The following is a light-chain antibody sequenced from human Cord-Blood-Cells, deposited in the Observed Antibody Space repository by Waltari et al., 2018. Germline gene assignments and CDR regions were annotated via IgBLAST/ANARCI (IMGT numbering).Light chain of an antibody. Sequence: QPTQPPSSVSAPVGDSVTATCRPSQCISSWLAWYQQKPGKAPKLLIYAASSLQSGVPSRFSGSGSGTDFTLTISSLQPEDFATYYCQQANSFPLTFGGGTKVEIK. CDR3: QQANSFPLT. V-gene: IGKV1-12*01. J-gene: IGKJ4*01. CDR1: QCISSW. CDR2: AAS.